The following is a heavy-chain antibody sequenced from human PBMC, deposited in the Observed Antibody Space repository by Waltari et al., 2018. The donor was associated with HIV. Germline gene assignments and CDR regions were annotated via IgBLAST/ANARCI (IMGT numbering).Heavy chain of an antibody. Sequence: QMQLQESGPRLVKPSETLSPTCPVSGGSITSSSNFWGWIRQPPATGLEWIGSIYHDGSTHYYPSLKDSSLKSRVTISLDTSKNLFSLELTSVTATDTAIYYCASSYTYSVWGAIDTWGQGTMVTVSS. CDR1: GGSITSSSNF. CDR2: IYHDGST. J-gene: IGHJ3*02. D-gene: IGHD6-19*01. V-gene: IGHV4-39*02. CDR3: ASSYTYSVWGAIDT.